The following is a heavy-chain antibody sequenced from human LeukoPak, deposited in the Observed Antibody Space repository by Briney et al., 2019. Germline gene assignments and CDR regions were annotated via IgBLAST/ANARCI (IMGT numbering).Heavy chain of an antibody. J-gene: IGHJ6*02. D-gene: IGHD5-24*01. CDR3: ARDQATRGPPLGGDYYYYGMDV. CDR1: GFTFSSYA. V-gene: IGHV3-48*04. Sequence: GGSLRLSCAASGFTFSSYALNWVRQAPGKGLEWVSYISSSGSTIYYAGSVKGRFTISRDNAKNSLYLQMNSLRAEDTAVYYCARDQATRGPPLGGDYYYYGMDVWGQGTTVTVSS. CDR2: ISSSGSTI.